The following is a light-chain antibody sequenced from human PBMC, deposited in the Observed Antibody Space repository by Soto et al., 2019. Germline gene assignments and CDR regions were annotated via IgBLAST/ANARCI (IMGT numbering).Light chain of an antibody. V-gene: IGLV2-8*01. Sequence: QSALTQPPSASGSPGQSVTISCTGTSSDVGAYNYVCWYQQHPGKAPKLIISEVTKRPSGVPDRFSGSKSGNTDSLTVTGLQAEDEADYYCSSYAGSNNPWVFGGGTKVTVL. CDR2: EVT. CDR3: SSYAGSNNPWV. J-gene: IGLJ3*02. CDR1: SSDVGAYNY.